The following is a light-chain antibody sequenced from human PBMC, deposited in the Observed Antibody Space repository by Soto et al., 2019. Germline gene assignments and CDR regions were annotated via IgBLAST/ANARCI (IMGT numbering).Light chain of an antibody. CDR2: GAS. Sequence: EIVLTQSPGTLSLSPGERATLSCRASQRVSNNYLAWYQQTPGQAPRLLIYGASNRATGIPDRFSGSGSGTDFTLTISRLEPEDFAVYYCQQYGSSGTFGQGTKVDIK. CDR3: QQYGSSGT. CDR1: QRVSNNY. J-gene: IGKJ1*01. V-gene: IGKV3-20*01.